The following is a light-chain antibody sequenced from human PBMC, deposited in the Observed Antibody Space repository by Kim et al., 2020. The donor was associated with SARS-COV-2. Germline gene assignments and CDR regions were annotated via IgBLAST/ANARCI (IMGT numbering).Light chain of an antibody. J-gene: IGKJ5*01. CDR2: GAS. Sequence: SPGERATLSCRASQSVSSSYLAWYQHKPGQAPRLLIYGASSRATGIPDRFSGSGSGTDFTLTISRLEPEDFAVYYCQQYGNSPITFGQGTRLEIK. CDR1: QSVSSSY. V-gene: IGKV3-20*01. CDR3: QQYGNSPIT.